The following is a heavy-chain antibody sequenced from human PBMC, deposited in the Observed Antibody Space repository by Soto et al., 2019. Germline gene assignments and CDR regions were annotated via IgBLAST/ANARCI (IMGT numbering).Heavy chain of an antibody. J-gene: IGHJ5*02. CDR1: GGPFSGYY. V-gene: IGHV4-34*01. CDR3: ASWGGTQFWSGKPQIGLVP. Sequence: SETLSLTCAVCGGPFSGYYWSWIRQPPGKGLEWIGEINHSGSTNYNPSLKSRVTISVDTSKNQFSLKLSSVTAADTAVYYCASWGGTQFWSGKPQIGLVPWGQGTLVPVYS. D-gene: IGHD3-3*01. CDR2: INHSGST.